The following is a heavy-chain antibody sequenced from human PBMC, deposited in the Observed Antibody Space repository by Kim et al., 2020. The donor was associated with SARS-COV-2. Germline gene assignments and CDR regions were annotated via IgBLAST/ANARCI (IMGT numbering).Heavy chain of an antibody. D-gene: IGHD2-2*01. J-gene: IGHJ5*02. CDR2: IYYSGST. V-gene: IGHV4-59*01. CDR1: GGSISSYY. Sequence: SETLSLTCTVSGGSISSYYWSWIRQPPGKGLEWIGYIYYSGSTNYNPSLKSRVTISVDTSKNQFSLKLSSVTAADTAVYYCARGLYCSSTSCHRIDPWGQGTLVTVSS. CDR3: ARGLYCSSTSCHRIDP.